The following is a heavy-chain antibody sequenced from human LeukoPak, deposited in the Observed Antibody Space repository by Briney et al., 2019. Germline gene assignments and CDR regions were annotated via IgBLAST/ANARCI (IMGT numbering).Heavy chain of an antibody. CDR3: AIAPGGYSYGYPFYWYFDI. J-gene: IGHJ2*01. CDR1: GLTFSSYA. V-gene: IGHV3-23*01. D-gene: IGHD5-18*01. CDR2: ISGSGGST. Sequence: GGSLRLSCAASGLTFSSYAMSWVRQAPGKGLEWVSAISGSGGSTYYADSVKGRFTISRDNSKNTLYLQMNSLRAEDTAVYYCAIAPGGYSYGYPFYWYFDIWGLGTLVTVSS.